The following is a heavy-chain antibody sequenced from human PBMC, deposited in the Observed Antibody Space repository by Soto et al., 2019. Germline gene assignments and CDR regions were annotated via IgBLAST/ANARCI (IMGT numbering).Heavy chain of an antibody. D-gene: IGHD1-26*01. J-gene: IGHJ5*02. CDR1: GFTFSSYA. CDR3: TRDELNWFDP. V-gene: IGHV3-30-3*01. CDR2: ISYDGSNK. Sequence: QVQLVESGGGVVQPGRSLTLSCEASGFTFSSYAIHWVRQAPGKGLELVTVISYDGSNKYYADSVKGRFTISRDNSKNTLYLQMNSLSVEDTAVYYCTRDELNWFDPWGQVTLVTVSS.